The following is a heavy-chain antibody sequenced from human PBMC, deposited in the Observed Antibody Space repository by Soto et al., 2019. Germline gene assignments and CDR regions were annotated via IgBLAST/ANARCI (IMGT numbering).Heavy chain of an antibody. D-gene: IGHD2-8*01. CDR3: AKEDDAWTNGHFDI. Sequence: GGSLRLSCAASGFTFSDYYMSWIRQAPGKGLEWVSYISSSGSTIYYADSVKGRFTISRDNSKNTLYVQMNSLRAEDTAIYYCAKEDDAWTNGHFDIWGQGTMVTVSS. CDR1: GFTFSDYY. CDR2: ISSSGSTI. J-gene: IGHJ3*02. V-gene: IGHV3-11*01.